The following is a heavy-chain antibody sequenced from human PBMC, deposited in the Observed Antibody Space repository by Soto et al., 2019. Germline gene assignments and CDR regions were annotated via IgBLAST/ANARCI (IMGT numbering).Heavy chain of an antibody. J-gene: IGHJ4*02. D-gene: IGHD2-21*01. CDR2: IYHSGTT. CDR1: GDSISSGYH. CDR3: ARTDSVCYYTY. Sequence: SETLSLTCAVSGDSISSGYHWALIRQPPGKGLEWVASIYHSGTTYYNPSLTSRVTISVDTSKNQFSLKLTSVTAADSAVYYCARTDSVCYYTYLGKGNPVTVSS. V-gene: IGHV4-38-2*01.